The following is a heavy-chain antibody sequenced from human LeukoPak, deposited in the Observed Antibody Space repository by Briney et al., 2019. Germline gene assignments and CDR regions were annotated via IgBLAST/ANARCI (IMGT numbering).Heavy chain of an antibody. D-gene: IGHD6-19*01. Sequence: GGSLRLSCAASGFTFSSYAMSWVRQAPGKGLEWVSAISGSGGSTYYADSVKGRFTISRDNSKNTLYLQMNSLSAEDTAVYYCARGTAVAGTDYWGQGTLVTVSS. V-gene: IGHV3-23*01. CDR1: GFTFSSYA. CDR3: ARGTAVAGTDY. J-gene: IGHJ4*02. CDR2: ISGSGGST.